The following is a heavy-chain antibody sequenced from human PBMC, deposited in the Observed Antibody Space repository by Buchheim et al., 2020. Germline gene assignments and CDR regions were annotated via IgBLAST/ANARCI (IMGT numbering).Heavy chain of an antibody. D-gene: IGHD3-22*01. CDR2: ISSSGSTI. CDR3: AREKPYYYDSSGYYSRAFDI. Sequence: EVQLVESGGGLVQPGGSLRLSCAASGFTFSSYEMNWVRQAPGKGLEWVSYISSSGSTIYYADSVKGRFTISRDNSKNTLYLQMNSLRAEDTAVYYCAREKPYYYDSSGYYSRAFDIWGQGT. J-gene: IGHJ3*02. V-gene: IGHV3-48*03. CDR1: GFTFSSYE.